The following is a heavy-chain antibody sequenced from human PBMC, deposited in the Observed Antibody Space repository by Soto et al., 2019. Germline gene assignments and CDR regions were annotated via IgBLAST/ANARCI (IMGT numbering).Heavy chain of an antibody. CDR3: ARHVLGGGYHCYFDY. D-gene: IGHD5-12*01. V-gene: IGHV4-39*01. J-gene: IGHJ4*02. CDR1: GGSISSSSYY. Sequence: SETLSLTCTVSGGSISSSSYYWGWIRQPPGKGLEWIGSIYYSGSTYYNPSLKSRVTISVDTSKNQFSLKLSSVTAADTVVYYCARHVLGGGYHCYFDYWGQGPLVTV. CDR2: IYYSGST.